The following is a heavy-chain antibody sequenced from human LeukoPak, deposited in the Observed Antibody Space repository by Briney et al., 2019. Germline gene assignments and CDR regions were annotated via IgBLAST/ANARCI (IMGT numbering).Heavy chain of an antibody. V-gene: IGHV3-48*03. CDR2: ISSSGSTI. D-gene: IGHD3-10*01. CDR3: VRRGMNDAFDI. CDR1: GFTFSSYE. J-gene: IGHJ3*02. Sequence: GGSLRLSCAASGFTFSSYEMNWVRQAPGKGLEWVSYISSSGSTIYYADSVKGRFTISRDNAKNSLYLQMNSLRGEDMALYYCVRRGMNDAFDIWGQGTMVVVSS.